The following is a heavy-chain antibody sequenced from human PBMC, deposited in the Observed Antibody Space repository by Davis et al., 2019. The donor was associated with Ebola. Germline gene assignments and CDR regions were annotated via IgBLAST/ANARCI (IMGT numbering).Heavy chain of an antibody. Sequence: GESLKISCAASGFTFSSYAMSWVRQAPGKGLEWVSAISGSGGSTYYADSVKGRFTISRDNSKNTLYLQMNSLRAEDTAVYYCAREVVVVPAAIRNWFDPWGQGTLVTVSS. D-gene: IGHD2-2*01. CDR3: AREVVVVPAAIRNWFDP. CDR1: GFTFSSYA. V-gene: IGHV3-23*01. CDR2: ISGSGGST. J-gene: IGHJ5*02.